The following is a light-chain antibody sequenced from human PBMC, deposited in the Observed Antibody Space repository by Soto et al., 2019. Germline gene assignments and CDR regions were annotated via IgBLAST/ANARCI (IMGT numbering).Light chain of an antibody. CDR2: GAS. CDR3: QRYGNSPAFS. CDR1: ERVFSNY. Sequence: EIVLTQSPGTVSLSPGEGVTLSCRASERVFSNYLAWYQQKPGLPPRLLIHGASIRAAGVPDRFSGSGFGTDFTLTISRLEPEDFATYYCQRYGNSPAFSFGQGTKLE. J-gene: IGKJ2*03. V-gene: IGKV3-20*01.